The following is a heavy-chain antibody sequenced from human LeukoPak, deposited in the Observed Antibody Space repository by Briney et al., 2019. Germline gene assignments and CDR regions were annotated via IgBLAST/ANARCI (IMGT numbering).Heavy chain of an antibody. CDR3: ARRSRSWSAWGFDS. D-gene: IGHD6-13*01. CDR2: IYNSGST. J-gene: IGHJ4*02. CDR1: GGSISNYY. V-gene: IGHV4-59*01. Sequence: KPSETLSLTCTVSGGSISNYYWSWIRQPPGKGLEWIGYIYNSGSTNYNPSLKGRVTISIDTSKNQFSLNLSSVAGADTAVYYCARRSRSWSAWGFDSWGQGTLVTVSS.